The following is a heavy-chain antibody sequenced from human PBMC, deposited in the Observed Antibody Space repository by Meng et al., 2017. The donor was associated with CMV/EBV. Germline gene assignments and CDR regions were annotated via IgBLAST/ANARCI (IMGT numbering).Heavy chain of an antibody. Sequence: GSLRLSCAVYGGSFSGYYWSWIRQPPGKGLEWIGEINHSGSTNYNPSLKSRVTISVDTSKNQFSLKLSSVTAADTAVYYCARHKWASSRWRGGFDYWGQGTLVTVSS. D-gene: IGHD6-13*01. CDR2: INHSGST. V-gene: IGHV4-34*01. CDR1: GGSFSGYY. J-gene: IGHJ4*02. CDR3: ARHKWASSRWRGGFDY.